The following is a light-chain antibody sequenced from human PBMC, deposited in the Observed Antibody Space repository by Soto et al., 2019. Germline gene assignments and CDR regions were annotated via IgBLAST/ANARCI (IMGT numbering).Light chain of an antibody. CDR3: QQYDNRPHT. CDR2: DAS. J-gene: IGKJ1*01. Sequence: EIVMTQSPGTLSVSPGERATLSCRASQSISTTLAWYQLKPGRSPRLLIYDASTRATGIPARFSGTGSGTEFTLTIRSLQSEDFAVYYCQQYDNRPHTFGQGTKVEIK. CDR1: QSISTT. V-gene: IGKV3-15*01.